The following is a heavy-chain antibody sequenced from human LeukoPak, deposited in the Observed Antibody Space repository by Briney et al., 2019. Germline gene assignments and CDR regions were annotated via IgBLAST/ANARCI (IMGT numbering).Heavy chain of an antibody. CDR1: GFTFSSYG. CDR2: ISGGGGST. J-gene: IGHJ4*02. CDR3: ARDIGETLFDY. V-gene: IGHV3-23*01. D-gene: IGHD3-10*01. Sequence: GGSLRLSCAASGFTFSSYGMSWVRQAPGKGLEWASAISGGGGSTYYADSVKGRFTISRDNSKNTLYLQMNSLRAEDTAVYYCARDIGETLFDYWGQGTLVTVSS.